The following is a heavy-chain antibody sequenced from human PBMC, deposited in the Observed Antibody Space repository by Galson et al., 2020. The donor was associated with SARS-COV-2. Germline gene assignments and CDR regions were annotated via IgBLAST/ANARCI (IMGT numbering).Heavy chain of an antibody. V-gene: IGHV4-39*01. CDR3: ARHPGPGLRFLEWLLSDYYYYGMDV. CDR2: IYYSGST. D-gene: IGHD3-3*01. Sequence: SETLSLTCTVSGGSISSSSYYWGWIRQPPGKGLEWIGSIYYSGSTYYNPSLKSRVTISVDTSKNQFSLKLSSVTAADTAVYYCARHPGPGLRFLEWLLSDYYYYGMDVWGQGTTVTVSS. J-gene: IGHJ6*02. CDR1: GGSISSSSYY.